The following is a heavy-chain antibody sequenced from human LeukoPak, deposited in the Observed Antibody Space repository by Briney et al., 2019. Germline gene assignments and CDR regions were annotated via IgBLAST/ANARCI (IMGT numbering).Heavy chain of an antibody. CDR2: ISWDGGST. CDR3: AKDLAHSSGPHDAFDI. V-gene: IGHV3-43D*03. D-gene: IGHD3-22*01. Sequence: PGGSLRLSCAASGFTFDDYAMHWVRQAPGKGLEWVSLISWDGGSTYYADSVKGRFTISRDNSKNSLYLQMNSLRAEDTALYYCAKDLAHSSGPHDAFDIWGQGTMVTVSS. CDR1: GFTFDDYA. J-gene: IGHJ3*02.